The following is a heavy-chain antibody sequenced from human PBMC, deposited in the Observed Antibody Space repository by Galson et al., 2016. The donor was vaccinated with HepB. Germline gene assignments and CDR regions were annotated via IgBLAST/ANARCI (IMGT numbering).Heavy chain of an antibody. CDR1: GFTFSSYC. Sequence: SLRLSCAASGFTFSSYCMHWVRQAPGKGLEWVAVMWADGVKKNCADSVKGRFTISRDTSKNTVYLQMNSLRPEDTAVYFCVRNSAAVGHWGQGTLVTVSS. J-gene: IGHJ4*02. D-gene: IGHD4-23*01. V-gene: IGHV3-33*01. CDR2: MWADGVKK. CDR3: VRNSAAVGH.